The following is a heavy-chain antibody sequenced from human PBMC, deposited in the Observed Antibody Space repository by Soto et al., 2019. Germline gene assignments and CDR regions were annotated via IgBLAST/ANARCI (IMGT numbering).Heavy chain of an antibody. J-gene: IGHJ3*02. CDR1: GGSVSDKRW. CDR3: TSYDCAGGYGAFDI. Sequence: SETLSLTCALSGGSVSDKRWWTWVRQTPGKGLEWIGETFRKEDTNYNAFLKSLVSRSIDKSRNQVSLILTSVTAADTAVDYCTSYDCAGGYGAFDIWGQGTVVTVSS. V-gene: IGHV4-4*02. D-gene: IGHD2-21*02. CDR2: TFRKEDT.